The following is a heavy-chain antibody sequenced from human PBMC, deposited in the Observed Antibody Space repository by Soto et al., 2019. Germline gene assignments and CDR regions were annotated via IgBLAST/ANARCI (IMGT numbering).Heavy chain of an antibody. D-gene: IGHD3-16*01. J-gene: IGHJ4*02. CDR3: AKDRSRAQVDYASLDY. CDR1: GYTFTSYG. V-gene: IGHV1-18*01. CDR2: ISAYNGNT. Sequence: ASVKVSCKASGYTFTSYGISWVRQAPGQGLEWMGWISAYNGNTNYAQKLQGRVTMTTDTSTSTAYMELRSLRSDDTAVYYCAKDRSRAQVDYASLDYWGQGTLVTVSS.